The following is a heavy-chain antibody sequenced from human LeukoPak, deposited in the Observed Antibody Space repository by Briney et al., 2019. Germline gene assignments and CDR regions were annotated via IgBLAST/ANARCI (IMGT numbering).Heavy chain of an antibody. D-gene: IGHD4-23*01. CDR2: IYPGDSET. J-gene: IGHJ4*02. Sequence: GESLKISCKGSRYSFTSYWIGWVRQMPGKGLEWMGIIYPGDSETTYSPAFQGQVTISVDKSISTAYLQWSSLKASDTAMYYCATVVRLWDFVCWSQGTLVTVSS. CDR3: ATVVRLWDFVC. V-gene: IGHV5-51*01. CDR1: RYSFTSYW.